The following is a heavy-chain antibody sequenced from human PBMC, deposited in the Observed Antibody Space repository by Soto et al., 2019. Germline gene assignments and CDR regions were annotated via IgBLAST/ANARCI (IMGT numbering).Heavy chain of an antibody. CDR3: ARDTRPGLSGAEDYYYYGMDV. CDR1: GGSISSGDYY. CDR2: IYYSGST. Sequence: QVQLQESGPGLVKPSQTLSLTCTVSGGSISSGDYYWSWIRQPPGKGLEWIGYIYYSGSTYYNPSLKSRVTISVDTSKNQFSLKLSSVTAADTAVYYCARDTRPGLSGAEDYYYYGMDVWGQGTTVTVSS. D-gene: IGHD2-15*01. J-gene: IGHJ6*02. V-gene: IGHV4-30-4*01.